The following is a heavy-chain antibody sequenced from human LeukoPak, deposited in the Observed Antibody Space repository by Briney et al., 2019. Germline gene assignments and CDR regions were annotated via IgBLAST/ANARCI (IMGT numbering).Heavy chain of an antibody. CDR1: GGSISSSNW. J-gene: IGHJ4*02. CDR3: ARDSGRYFRFDY. CDR2: IYHSGST. D-gene: IGHD3-16*02. Sequence: PSETLSLTCAVSGGSISSSNWWSWVRQPPGRGLEWIGEIYHSGSTNYNPSLKSRVTISVDTSKNQFSLKLSSVTAADTAVYYCARDSGRYFRFDYWGQGTPVTVSS. V-gene: IGHV4-4*02.